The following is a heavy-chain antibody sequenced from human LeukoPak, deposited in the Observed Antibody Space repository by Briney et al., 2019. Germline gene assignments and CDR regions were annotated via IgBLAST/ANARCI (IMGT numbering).Heavy chain of an antibody. J-gene: IGHJ3*02. CDR3: AREVGAASAFDI. V-gene: IGHV1-18*01. Sequence: ASVQVSCQASGYTFTRYGISWVRQPPGQGLEGMGWISAYNGNTNYAQKLQGRVTMTTDTSTSTAYMELRSLRSDDTAVYYCAREVGAASAFDIWGQGTMVTVSS. CDR1: GYTFTRYG. CDR2: ISAYNGNT. D-gene: IGHD1-26*01.